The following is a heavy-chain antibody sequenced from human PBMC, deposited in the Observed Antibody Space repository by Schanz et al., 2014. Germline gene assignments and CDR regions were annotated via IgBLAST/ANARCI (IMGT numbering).Heavy chain of an antibody. CDR2: IDGEGSDT. CDR1: GFTFADYY. D-gene: IGHD5-12*01. CDR3: TKERGYIY. J-gene: IGHJ4*02. V-gene: IGHV3-11*03. Sequence: QVQLLESGGGLFKPGGSLRLSCAGSGFTFADYYMTWIRQAPGKGLSWVARIDGEGSDTRYADSVKGRFTISRDNARNTVSLQMNSLRADDTAVYYCTKERGYIYWGQGTLVTVSS.